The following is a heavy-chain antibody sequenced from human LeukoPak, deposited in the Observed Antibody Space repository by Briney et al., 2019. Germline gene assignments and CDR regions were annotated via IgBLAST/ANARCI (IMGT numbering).Heavy chain of an antibody. V-gene: IGHV3-11*01. CDR2: ISSSGSTI. Sequence: SGGSLRLSCAASGFTFSDYYMSWIRQPPGKGLERVSYISSSGSTIYYADSVKGRFTISRDNAKNSLYLQMISLRAEDTAVYYCARDYIRGAQNYYYYGMDVWGQGTTVTVSS. J-gene: IGHJ6*02. CDR1: GFTFSDYY. D-gene: IGHD3-10*01. CDR3: ARDYIRGAQNYYYYGMDV.